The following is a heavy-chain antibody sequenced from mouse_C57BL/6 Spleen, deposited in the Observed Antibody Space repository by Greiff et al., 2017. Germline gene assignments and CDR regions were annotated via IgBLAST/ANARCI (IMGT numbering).Heavy chain of an antibody. Sequence: QVQLKESGAELVKPGASVKMSCKASGYTFTTYPIEWMKQNHGKSLEWIGNIHPYNDDTKYNEKFKGKATLTVEKSSSTVYLELSRLTSEDSAVYYCAIWAYDYDDEGFAYWGQGTLVTVSA. J-gene: IGHJ3*01. CDR1: GYTFTTYP. CDR2: IHPYNDDT. V-gene: IGHV1-47*01. CDR3: AIWAYDYDDEGFAY. D-gene: IGHD2-4*01.